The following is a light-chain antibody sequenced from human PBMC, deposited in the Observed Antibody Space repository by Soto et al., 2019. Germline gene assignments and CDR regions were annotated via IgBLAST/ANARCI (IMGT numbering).Light chain of an antibody. CDR2: KAS. V-gene: IGKV1-5*03. J-gene: IGKJ2*01. CDR3: LSYVSYSYI. CDR1: QNINNG. Sequence: DIQMTQSPSTLSASVGDRVTITCRASQNINNGLAWYQQKPGRAPNLLIYKASILGSGVPSRFSGSGSGTEFPLTFSSLLLVDFATYFGLSYVSYSYIFARGTELEIK.